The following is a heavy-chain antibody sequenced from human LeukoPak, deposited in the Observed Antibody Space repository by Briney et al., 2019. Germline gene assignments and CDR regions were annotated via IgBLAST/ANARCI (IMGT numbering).Heavy chain of an antibody. Sequence: PGGSLRLSCAASGFTFSSYDMHWVRQAPGKGLEWVAVISYDGSNKYYADSVKGRFTISRDNSKNTLYLQMNSLRAEDTAVYYCARGGGWYLKVYHFDYWGQGTLVTVSS. J-gene: IGHJ4*02. V-gene: IGHV3-30*03. CDR2: ISYDGSNK. CDR3: ARGGGWYLKVYHFDY. CDR1: GFTFSSYD. D-gene: IGHD6-19*01.